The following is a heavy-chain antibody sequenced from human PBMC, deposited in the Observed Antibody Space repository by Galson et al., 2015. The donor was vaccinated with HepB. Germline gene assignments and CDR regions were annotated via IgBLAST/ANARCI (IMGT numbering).Heavy chain of an antibody. J-gene: IGHJ6*02. D-gene: IGHD2-2*01. CDR2: IWYDGSNK. CDR1: GFTFSSYG. Sequence: SLRLSCAASGFTFSSYGMHWVRQAPGKGLEWVAVIWYDGSNKYYADSVKGRFTISRDNSKDTLYLQMNSLRAEDTAVYYCARDLGYCSSTSCRRHYYYYGMDVWGQGTTVTVSS. CDR3: ARDLGYCSSTSCRRHYYYYGMDV. V-gene: IGHV3-33*08.